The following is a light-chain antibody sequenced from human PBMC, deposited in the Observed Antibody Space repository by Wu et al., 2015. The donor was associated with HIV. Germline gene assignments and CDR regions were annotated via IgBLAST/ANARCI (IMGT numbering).Light chain of an antibody. J-gene: IGKJ5*01. CDR1: QNVNNY. CDR2: DAS. Sequence: EIVLTQSPATLALSPGERVTLSCRASQNVNNYLAWHQQKPGQAPRLLIYDASNRAKGIPARFTGSGSGTDFTLTITSLEPEDFAIYYCQQRRDWPLTFGQGTRLEIE. V-gene: IGKV3-11*01. CDR3: QQRRDWPLT.